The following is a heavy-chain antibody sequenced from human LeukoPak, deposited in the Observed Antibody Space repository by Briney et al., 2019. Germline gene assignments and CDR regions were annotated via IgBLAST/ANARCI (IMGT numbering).Heavy chain of an antibody. Sequence: ASVKVSCKASGYTFTSYGIIWVRQAPGQGLEWMGWISTYNGNTNYVQKVQGRVTVTTDTSTRTVYMELRSLTSDDTALYYCARGDDAFDIWGQGTMVTVSS. CDR3: ARGDDAFDI. CDR1: GYTFTSYG. V-gene: IGHV1-18*01. J-gene: IGHJ3*02. CDR2: ISTYNGNT.